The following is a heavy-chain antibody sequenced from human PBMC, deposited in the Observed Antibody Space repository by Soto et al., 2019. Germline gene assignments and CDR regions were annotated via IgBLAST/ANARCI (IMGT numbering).Heavy chain of an antibody. Sequence: SETLSLTCTVSGGSISSGGYYWSWIRQHPGKGLEWIGYIYYSGSTYYNPSLKSRVTISVDTSKNQFSLKLSSVTAADTAVYYCAIRFYGDSSKDYWGQGTLVTVSS. CDR2: IYYSGST. D-gene: IGHD4-17*01. CDR1: GGSISSGGYY. CDR3: AIRFYGDSSKDY. V-gene: IGHV4-31*03. J-gene: IGHJ4*02.